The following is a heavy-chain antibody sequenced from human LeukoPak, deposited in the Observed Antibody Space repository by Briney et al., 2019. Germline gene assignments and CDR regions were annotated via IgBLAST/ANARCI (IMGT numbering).Heavy chain of an antibody. CDR1: GYTSTSYG. Sequence: GASVKVSCKASGYTSTSYGISWVRQAPGQGLEWMGWISAYNGNTNYAQKLQGRVTMTTDTSTSTAYMELRSLRSDDTAVYYCARGGGILEWLPRSDAFDIWGQGTMVTVSS. J-gene: IGHJ3*02. CDR2: ISAYNGNT. V-gene: IGHV1-18*01. CDR3: ARGGGILEWLPRSDAFDI. D-gene: IGHD3-3*01.